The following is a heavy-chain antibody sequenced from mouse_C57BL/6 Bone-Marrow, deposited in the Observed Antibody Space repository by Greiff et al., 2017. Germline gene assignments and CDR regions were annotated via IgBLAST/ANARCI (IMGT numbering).Heavy chain of an antibody. Sequence: VQLQQSGAELVRPGASVKLSCTASGFNIKDDYMHWVKQRPEQGLEWIGWIDPENGDTEYASKFQGKATITADTSSNTAYLQLSSLTSEDTAVYSCTTTREDQATCDYWGQGTTLTVSS. CDR1: GFNIKDDY. CDR2: IDPENGDT. CDR3: TTTREDQATCDY. D-gene: IGHD3-2*02. V-gene: IGHV14-4*01. J-gene: IGHJ2*01.